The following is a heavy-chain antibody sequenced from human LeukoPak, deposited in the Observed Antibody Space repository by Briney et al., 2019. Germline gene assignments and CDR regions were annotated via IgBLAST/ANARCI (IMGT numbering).Heavy chain of an antibody. CDR1: AFTFSSYA. Sequence: GGSLRLSCAASAFTFSSYALHWVRQAPGKGLEWVAFIRYDGSNKYYADSVKGRFTISRDNSKNTLYLQMNSLRAEDTAVYYCAKGLIYPDCSSTSCYTRAGGGWFDPWGQGTLVTVSS. CDR3: AKGLIYPDCSSTSCYTRAGGGWFDP. CDR2: IRYDGSNK. D-gene: IGHD2-2*02. J-gene: IGHJ5*02. V-gene: IGHV3-30*02.